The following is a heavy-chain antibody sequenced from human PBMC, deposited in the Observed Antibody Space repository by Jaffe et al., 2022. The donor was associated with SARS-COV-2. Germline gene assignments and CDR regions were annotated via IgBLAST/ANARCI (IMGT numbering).Heavy chain of an antibody. CDR3: AKAARPFSPRIHFDY. Sequence: EVQLVESGGVVVQPGGSLRLSCAASGFTFDDYTMHWVRQAPGKGLEWVSLISWDGGSTYYADSVKGRFTISRDNSKNSLYLQMNSLRTEDTALYYCAKAARPFSPRIHFDYWGQGTLVTVSS. CDR1: GFTFDDYT. V-gene: IGHV3-43*01. CDR2: ISWDGGST. D-gene: IGHD6-6*01. J-gene: IGHJ4*02.